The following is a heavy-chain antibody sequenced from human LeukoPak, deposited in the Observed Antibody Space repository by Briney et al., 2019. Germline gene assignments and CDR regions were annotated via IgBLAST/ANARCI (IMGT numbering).Heavy chain of an antibody. CDR1: GGSISSYY. CDR3: ARSDAVNPRNSYFDY. V-gene: IGHV4-59*13. D-gene: IGHD2-21*01. CDR2: VYYSGST. J-gene: IGHJ4*02. Sequence: SETLSLTCTVSGGSISSYYWSWIRQPPGKGLEWIGYVYYSGSTNYNPSLKSRVTISVDTSKNQFSLKLSFVTAADTAVYYCARSDAVNPRNSYFDYWGQGTLVTVSS.